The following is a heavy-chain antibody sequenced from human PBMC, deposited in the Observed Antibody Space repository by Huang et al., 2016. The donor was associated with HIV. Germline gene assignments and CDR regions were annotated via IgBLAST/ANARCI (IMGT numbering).Heavy chain of an antibody. CDR2: INERGST. D-gene: IGHD1-26*01. CDR3: ARDGPERSSGNYGASDY. V-gene: IGHV4-34*01. J-gene: IGHJ4*02. CDR1: GVSFSGYY. Sequence: QVQLQQWGAGLLKPSETLSLTCAVYGVSFSGYYWSWIRQPPGKGLEWIGEINERGSTNYNPSLKSRVTVSVDTSKNQFSLRLGSVTAADTAVYYCARDGPERSSGNYGASDYWGQGTLVTVSS.